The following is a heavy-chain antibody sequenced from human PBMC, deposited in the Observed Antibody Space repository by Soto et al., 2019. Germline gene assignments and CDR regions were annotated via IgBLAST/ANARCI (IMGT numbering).Heavy chain of an antibody. D-gene: IGHD6-19*01. J-gene: IGHJ6*02. CDR3: ARRTAVEFGMDV. V-gene: IGHV4-39*01. CDR2: IYYSGST. CDR1: GGSISSSSYY. Sequence: SETLSLTCTVSGGSISSSSYYWGWIRQPPGKGLEWIGSIYYSGSTYYNPSLKSRVTISVDTSKNQFSLKLSSVTAADTAVYYCARRTAVEFGMDVWGQGTKVTVSS.